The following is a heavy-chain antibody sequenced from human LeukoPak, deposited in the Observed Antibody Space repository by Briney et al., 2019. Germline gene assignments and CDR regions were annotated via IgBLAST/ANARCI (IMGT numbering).Heavy chain of an antibody. Sequence: SENLSLTGTGSGVTVNCYYWRWLGHPPGKGLEGIGYIYYSGSTNYNQSLKSGVMISVDTTKKHFSVKLRPVTDANTAVYYWGSVGGYDWERFYDYWGQGTLVTVSS. D-gene: IGHD5-12*01. CDR3: GSVGGYDWERFYDY. CDR1: GVTVNCYY. CDR2: IYYSGST. J-gene: IGHJ4*02. V-gene: IGHV4-59*02.